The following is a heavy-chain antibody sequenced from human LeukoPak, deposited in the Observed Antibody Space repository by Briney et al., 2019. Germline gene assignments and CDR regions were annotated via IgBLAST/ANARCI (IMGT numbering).Heavy chain of an antibody. CDR3: AKDNTELEFLFDY. D-gene: IGHD1-1*01. V-gene: IGHV3-9*01. CDR2: ISWNSGSI. Sequence: GRSLRLSCAASGFTFDDYAMHWVRHAPGRGLEWVSGISWNSGSIGYADSVKGRFTISRDNAKNSLYLQMNSLRAEDTALYYCAKDNTELEFLFDYWGQGTLVTVSS. CDR1: GFTFDDYA. J-gene: IGHJ4*02.